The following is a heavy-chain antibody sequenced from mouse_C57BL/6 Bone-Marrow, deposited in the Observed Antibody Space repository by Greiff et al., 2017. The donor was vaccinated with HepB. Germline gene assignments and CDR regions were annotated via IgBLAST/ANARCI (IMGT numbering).Heavy chain of an antibody. V-gene: IGHV1-55*01. CDR2: IYPGSGST. CDR3: AKGSSGLYYFDY. J-gene: IGHJ2*01. Sequence: VQLQQPGAELVKPGASVKMSCKASGYTFTSYWITWVKQRPGQGLEWIGDIYPGSGSTNYNEKFKSKATLTVDASSSTAYMQLSSLTSEDSAVYYCAKGSSGLYYFDYWGQGTTLTVSS. D-gene: IGHD3-2*02. CDR1: GYTFTSYW.